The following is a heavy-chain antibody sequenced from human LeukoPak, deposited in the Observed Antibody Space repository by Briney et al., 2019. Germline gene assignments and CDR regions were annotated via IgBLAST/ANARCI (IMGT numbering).Heavy chain of an antibody. V-gene: IGHV3-30*04. CDR3: ARDGYSERYYYYYYMDV. J-gene: IGHJ6*03. CDR2: ISYDGSNK. D-gene: IGHD5-12*01. CDR1: GFTFSSYA. Sequence: GGSLRLSCAASGFTFSSYAMHWVRQAPGKGLEWVAVISYDGSNKYYADSVKGRFTISRDNSKNTLYLQMNSLRAEDTAVYYCARDGYSERYYYYYYMDVWGKGTTVTVSS.